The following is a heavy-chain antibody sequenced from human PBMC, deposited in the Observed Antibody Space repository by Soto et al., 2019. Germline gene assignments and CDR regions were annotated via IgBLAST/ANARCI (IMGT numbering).Heavy chain of an antibody. Sequence: EVQLVESGGGLVQPGGSLRLSCAVSRFTVSNNYMAWVRQAPGQGLEWVSFIYSGGGTGYADSVRGRFTISRDSSTNTLYLQMHGLRAEDSAVYSCARKSDAIRFKSGDVWGRGTTVIVSS. V-gene: IGHV3-66*01. J-gene: IGHJ6*04. D-gene: IGHD3-10*01. CDR2: IYSGGGT. CDR1: RFTVSNNY. CDR3: ARKSDAIRFKSGDV.